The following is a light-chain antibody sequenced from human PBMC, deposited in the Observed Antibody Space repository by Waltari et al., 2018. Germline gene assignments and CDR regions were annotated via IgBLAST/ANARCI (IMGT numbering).Light chain of an antibody. Sequence: DIQMTPSPSTLSASVGARVTITCRASQSVSNWLAWYQQKPGKAPNLLIYKASSLEGGVPSRFSGSGSGTAFTRTISSLQPDDFATYYCQQYNSYPWTFGQGTKVEIK. CDR1: QSVSNW. CDR3: QQYNSYPWT. V-gene: IGKV1-5*03. J-gene: IGKJ1*01. CDR2: KAS.